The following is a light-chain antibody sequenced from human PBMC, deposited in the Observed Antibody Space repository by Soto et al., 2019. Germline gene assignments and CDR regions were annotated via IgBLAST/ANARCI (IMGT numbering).Light chain of an antibody. CDR1: QSISNY. CDR3: QQSYSTPWT. CDR2: SAS. J-gene: IGKJ1*01. Sequence: DIPMTQSPSSLSASVGDRVTITCRTSQSISNYVSWYQQKPGKAPNLLIFSASSLGSGVPSRFSGSGSGTEFTLTISRLQPEDFATYHCQQSYSTPWTFGQGTKVESK. V-gene: IGKV1-39*01.